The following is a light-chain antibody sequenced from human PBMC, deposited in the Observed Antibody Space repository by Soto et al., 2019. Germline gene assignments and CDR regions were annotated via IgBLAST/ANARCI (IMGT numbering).Light chain of an antibody. CDR2: DAS. CDR1: QSISSR. CDR3: QQYNSYSLT. Sequence: DIQMTQSPSTLSASVGDRVTITCRASQSISSRLAWYQQKPGKASKILIYDASNLESGVPSRFSGSGSGTEFTLTISSLQPDDFATYYCQQYNSYSLTFGGGTKVEIK. V-gene: IGKV1-5*01. J-gene: IGKJ4*01.